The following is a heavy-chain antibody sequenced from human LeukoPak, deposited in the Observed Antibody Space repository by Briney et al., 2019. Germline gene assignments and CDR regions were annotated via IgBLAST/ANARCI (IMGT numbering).Heavy chain of an antibody. D-gene: IGHD4-23*01. CDR3: GRELNKSFRGVTPEGSDY. Sequence: ASVEVSCKASGYTFISYGISWVRQAPGQGLEWMGWINTYNGYTNYAQKFQGRVTMTTDKSTRTAYMELRSLRSDDTAVYYCGRELNKSFRGVTPEGSDYWGQGTLVTVSS. CDR2: INTYNGYT. V-gene: IGHV1-18*01. CDR1: GYTFISYG. J-gene: IGHJ4*02.